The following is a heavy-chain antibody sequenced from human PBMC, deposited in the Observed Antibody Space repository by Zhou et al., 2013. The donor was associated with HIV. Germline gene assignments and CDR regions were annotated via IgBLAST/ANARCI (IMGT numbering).Heavy chain of an antibody. CDR2: ITPLSGTA. Sequence: QVQLVQSGAEVKKPGSSVKVSCKTSGGTFGTYAISWVRQAPGQGLEWMGGITPLSGTANYAQKFQGRVTITTDESTSTAYMELSSLRSEDTAMYYCARSLGYCSGGTCLMDYWGQGTLVTVSS. CDR1: GGTFGTYA. CDR3: ARSLGYCSGGTCLMDY. J-gene: IGHJ4*02. D-gene: IGHD2-15*01. V-gene: IGHV1-69*05.